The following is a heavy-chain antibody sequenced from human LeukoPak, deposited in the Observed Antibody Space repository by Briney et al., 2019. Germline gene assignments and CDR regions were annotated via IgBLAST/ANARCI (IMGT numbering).Heavy chain of an antibody. CDR3: ASSGSYRFDY. D-gene: IGHD1-26*01. Sequence: GGSVRLSCAASGFTFSSYFMNWVRQAPGKGLEWVSHITASGTAMFYADSVKGRFTISRDNAKNSLYLQMNSLRDEDTAVYYCASSGSYRFDYWGQGTLVTVSS. CDR2: ITASGTAM. J-gene: IGHJ4*02. V-gene: IGHV3-48*02. CDR1: GFTFSSYF.